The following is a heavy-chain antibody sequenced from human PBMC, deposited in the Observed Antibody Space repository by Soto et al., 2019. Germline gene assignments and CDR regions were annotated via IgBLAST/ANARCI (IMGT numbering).Heavy chain of an antibody. CDR1: GGSISSSSYY. CDR3: ARTRNYDSSGYYYYYYGMDV. D-gene: IGHD3-22*01. Sequence: PSETLSLTCTVSGGSISSSSYYWGWIRQPPGKGLEWIGSIYYSGSTYYNPSLKSRVTISVDTSKNQFSLKLSSVTAADTAVYYCARTRNYDSSGYYYYYYGMDVWGQGTTVTVSS. CDR2: IYYSGST. J-gene: IGHJ6*02. V-gene: IGHV4-39*01.